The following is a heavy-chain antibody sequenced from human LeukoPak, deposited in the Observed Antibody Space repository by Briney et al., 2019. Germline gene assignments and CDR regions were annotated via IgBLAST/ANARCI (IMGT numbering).Heavy chain of an antibody. D-gene: IGHD1-1*01. V-gene: IGHV3-21*01. J-gene: IGHJ6*03. CDR2: ISSSSSYI. Sequence: GGSLRLSCAASGFTFSSYSMNWVRQAPGKGLEWVSSISSSSSYIYYADSVKGRFTISRDNAKNSLYLQMNSLRAEDTAVYYCAKTTTTLHHYYYYMDVWGKGTTVTVSS. CDR1: GFTFSSYS. CDR3: AKTTTTLHHYYYYMDV.